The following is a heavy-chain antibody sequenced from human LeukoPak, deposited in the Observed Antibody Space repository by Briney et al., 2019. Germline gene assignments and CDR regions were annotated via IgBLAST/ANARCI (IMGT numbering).Heavy chain of an antibody. CDR1: DGSISSSSYY. Sequence: PSETLSLTCTVSDGSISSSSYYWGWIRQPPGKGLEWIGSIYYSGSTYYNPSLKSRVTISVDTSKNQFSLKLSSVTAADTAVYYCARVGRTGYCSGGSCYFGYWGQGTLVTVSS. J-gene: IGHJ4*02. D-gene: IGHD2-15*01. CDR3: ARVGRTGYCSGGSCYFGY. V-gene: IGHV4-39*07. CDR2: IYYSGST.